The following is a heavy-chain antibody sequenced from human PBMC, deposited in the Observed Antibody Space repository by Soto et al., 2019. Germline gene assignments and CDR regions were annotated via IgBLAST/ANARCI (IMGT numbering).Heavy chain of an antibody. CDR1: GDSVSGGYY. V-gene: IGHV4-31*03. J-gene: IGHJ6*02. Sequence: QVQLQESGPGLVKPSQTLSLTCTVSGDSVSGGYYWSWVRQRPRKGLEWIGYVSPIGTPYYSPSLNSRVFISIDTSKNQLSLEMRSVTAADTAVYYCARDRGSYGMDVWGQGTTVTVSS. CDR3: ARDRGSYGMDV. CDR2: VSPIGTP.